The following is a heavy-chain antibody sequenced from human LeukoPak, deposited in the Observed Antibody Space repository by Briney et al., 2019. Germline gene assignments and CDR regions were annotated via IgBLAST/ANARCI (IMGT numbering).Heavy chain of an antibody. CDR3: ARDYSYGFLNYGMDV. Sequence: GGSLRLSGATSRFTFSNHEMNWVRQAPGKGLEWVAVIWYDGSNKYYADSVKGRFTISRDNSKNTLYLQMNSLRAEDTAVYYCARDYSYGFLNYGMDVWGQGTTVTVSS. J-gene: IGHJ6*02. CDR2: IWYDGSNK. CDR1: RFTFSNHE. D-gene: IGHD5-18*01. V-gene: IGHV3-33*01.